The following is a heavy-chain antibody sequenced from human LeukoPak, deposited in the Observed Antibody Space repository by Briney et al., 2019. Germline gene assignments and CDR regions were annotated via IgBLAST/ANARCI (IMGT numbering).Heavy chain of an antibody. V-gene: IGHV1-8*01. D-gene: IGHD2-8*01. CDR2: MNPNSRNT. J-gene: IGHJ4*02. CDR1: GYTFTSYD. Sequence: ASVKVSCKASGYTFTSYDINWGPQATGQGLEWMGWMNPNSRNTGDAQKFQGRVTMTRNTSISTAYTELSSLRSEDTAVYYCARGPLRLMVYALFYWGQGTLVTVSS. CDR3: ARGPLRLMVYALFY.